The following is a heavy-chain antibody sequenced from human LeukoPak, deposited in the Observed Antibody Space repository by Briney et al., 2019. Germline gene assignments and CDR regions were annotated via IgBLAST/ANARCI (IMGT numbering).Heavy chain of an antibody. CDR1: GGTISSYY. J-gene: IGHJ4*02. CDR2: INYSGST. CDR3: ARHGVESTRYSSSWYWFDY. V-gene: IGHV4-59*08. Sequence: SETLSLTCTVSGGTISSYYWSWIRQPPGKGLEWIGYINYSGSTNYNPSLKSRVTISVDTSKNQFSLKLSSVTAADTAVYYCARHGVESTRYSSSWYWFDYWGQGTLVTVSS. D-gene: IGHD6-13*01.